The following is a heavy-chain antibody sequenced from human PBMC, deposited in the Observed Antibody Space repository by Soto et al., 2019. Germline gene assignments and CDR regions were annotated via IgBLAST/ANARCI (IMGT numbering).Heavy chain of an antibody. CDR1: GFTFSSYG. V-gene: IGHV3-33*01. D-gene: IGHD1-1*01. CDR2: IWYDGSNK. CDR3: ARGGTTIGSFDY. J-gene: IGHJ4*02. Sequence: QVQLVESGGGVVQPGRSLRLSCAASGFTFSSYGMHWVRQAPGKGLEWVAVIWYDGSNKYYADSVKGRFTISRDNSKNTLYLQMNSLRAEDTAVYYCARGGTTIGSFDYWGQGTLVTVSS.